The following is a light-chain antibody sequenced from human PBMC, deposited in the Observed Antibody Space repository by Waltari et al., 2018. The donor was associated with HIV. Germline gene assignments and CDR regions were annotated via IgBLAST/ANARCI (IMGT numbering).Light chain of an antibody. CDR2: EVS. J-gene: IGLJ2*01. Sequence: QSALTQPASVSGSPGQSITISCTGTSSDIGIYNYVPWYQQHPGKAPKLMIYEVSNGPSGVSNRFSGSKSGNTASLTISGLQAEDEADYYCSSYTSSITVVFGGGTKLTVL. V-gene: IGLV2-14*01. CDR1: SSDIGIYNY. CDR3: SSYTSSITVV.